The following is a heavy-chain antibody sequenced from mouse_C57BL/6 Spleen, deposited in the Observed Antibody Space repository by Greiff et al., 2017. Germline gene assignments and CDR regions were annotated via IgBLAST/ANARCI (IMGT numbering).Heavy chain of an antibody. J-gene: IGHJ4*01. CDR1: GYTFTDYY. CDR2: INPYNGGT. CDR3: ARRGNYDAMDY. D-gene: IGHD2-1*01. Sequence: EVQLQQSGPVLVKPGASVKMSCKASGYTFTDYYMHWVKQSPGKSLEWIGVINPYNGGTSYNQKFKGKATLTVDKSSSTAYMELNSLTSEDSAVYYGARRGNYDAMDYWGQVTSVTVSS. V-gene: IGHV1-19*01.